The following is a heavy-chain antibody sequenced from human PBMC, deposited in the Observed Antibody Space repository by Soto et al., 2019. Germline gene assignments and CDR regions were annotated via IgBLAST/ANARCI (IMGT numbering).Heavy chain of an antibody. J-gene: IGHJ4*02. Sequence: QVQLQESGPGLVKPSETLSLTCTVSGGSISSYYWSWIRQPPGKGLEWIGYIYYSGSSNYNPSLKSRVTVSVAASKNQCSLKRCCVTAAHTAVYYCVRHHDSWGQGTLVTVSS. V-gene: IGHV4-59*08. CDR2: IYYSGSS. CDR1: GGSISSYY. CDR3: VRHHDS.